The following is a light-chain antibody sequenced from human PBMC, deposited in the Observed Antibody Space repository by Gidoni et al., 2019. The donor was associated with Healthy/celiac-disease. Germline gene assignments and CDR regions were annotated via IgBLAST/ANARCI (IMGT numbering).Light chain of an antibody. Sequence: SQSISSYLNWYQQKPGKAPKLLIYAASSLQSGVPSRFSGSGSGTDSTLTISSLQPEDFATYYCQQSYSTPYTFGQGTKLEIK. J-gene: IGKJ2*01. CDR1: QSISSY. V-gene: IGKV1-39*01. CDR2: AAS. CDR3: QQSYSTPYT.